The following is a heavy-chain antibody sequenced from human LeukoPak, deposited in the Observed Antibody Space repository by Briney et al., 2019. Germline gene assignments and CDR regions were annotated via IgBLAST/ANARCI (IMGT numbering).Heavy chain of an antibody. D-gene: IGHD7-27*01. V-gene: IGHV3-53*01. CDR3: ARGLGISYWYYYGMDV. Sequence: GGSLRLSCAASGFTVSSNYMSWVRQPPGKGLEWVSFIYIGVSTYYADSLKGRFTISRDNSKNTLYLQMNSLRAEDTAVYYCARGLGISYWYYYGMDVWGQGTMVTVSS. J-gene: IGHJ6*02. CDR2: IYIGVST. CDR1: GFTVSSNY.